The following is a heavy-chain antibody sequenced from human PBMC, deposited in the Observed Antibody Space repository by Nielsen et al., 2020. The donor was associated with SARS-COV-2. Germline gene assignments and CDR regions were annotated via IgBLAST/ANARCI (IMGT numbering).Heavy chain of an antibody. D-gene: IGHD3-10*01. V-gene: IGHV3-21*01. CDR3: ARESMVRGVI. Sequence: GESLKISCAASGFTFSSYSMNWVRQAPGKGLEWVSSISSSSSYIYYADSVKGRFTISRDNAKNSLYLQMNSLRAEDMAVYYCARESMVRGVIWGQGTLVTVSS. CDR1: GFTFSSYS. CDR2: ISSSSSYI. J-gene: IGHJ4*02.